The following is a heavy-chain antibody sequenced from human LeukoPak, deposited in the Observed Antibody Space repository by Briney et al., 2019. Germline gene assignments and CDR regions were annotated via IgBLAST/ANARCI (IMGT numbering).Heavy chain of an antibody. CDR1: GYTFTCYY. J-gene: IGHJ5*02. V-gene: IGHV1-2*02. Sequence: GASVKVSCKASGYTFTCYYMHWVRQAPGQGVEGMGWSNPNSGGTNYAQKFQGRVTMTRDTSISTAYMELSRLRSDDTAVYYCARGPPHIVVVPAAIPRYNWFDPWGQGTLVTVSS. CDR3: ARGPPHIVVVPAAIPRYNWFDP. D-gene: IGHD2-2*01. CDR2: SNPNSGGT.